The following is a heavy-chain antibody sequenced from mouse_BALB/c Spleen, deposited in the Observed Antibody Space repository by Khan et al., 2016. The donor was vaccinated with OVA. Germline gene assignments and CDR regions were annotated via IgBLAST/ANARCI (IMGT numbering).Heavy chain of an antibody. Sequence: QVRLQQSGPGLVAPSQSLSITCTVSGFSLTSYGVSWVRQPPGKGLEWLGVIWGDGNTNFHSALRSRLSISKDNSKSQVFLKLNSLQTDDTATYYCAKDRGYDAVDYWGQGTSGTVSS. V-gene: IGHV2-3*01. CDR1: GFSLTSYG. J-gene: IGHJ4*01. CDR2: IWGDGNT. CDR3: AKDRGYDAVDY.